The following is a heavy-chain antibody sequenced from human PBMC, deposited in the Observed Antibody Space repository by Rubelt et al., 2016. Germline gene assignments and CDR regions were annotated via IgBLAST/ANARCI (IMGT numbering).Heavy chain of an antibody. J-gene: IGHJ4*02. CDR2: IYYSGST. CDR1: GGSISSGYY. CDR3: ARDGGSGDY. Sequence: QLQLQESGPGLVKPSETLSLTCTVSGGSISSGYYWGWIRQPPGKGLEWIGSIYYSGSTYYNPSLKSRVTISVDTSKNQFSLKLSSVTAADTAVYYCARDGGSGDYWGQGTLVTVSS. V-gene: IGHV4-38-2*02. D-gene: IGHD3-16*01.